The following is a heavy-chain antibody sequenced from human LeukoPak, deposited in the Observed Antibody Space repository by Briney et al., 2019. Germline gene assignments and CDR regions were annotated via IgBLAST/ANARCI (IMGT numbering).Heavy chain of an antibody. J-gene: IGHJ4*02. Sequence: SGGSLRLSCAASGFNFSGYSMTWVRRPPGKGLEWVSSISSADNTYYADSVKGRFTVSRDNAGKSLYLQMDGLRPEDTAVYYCAREGYTYGHGVDFWGQGTLVTVSS. CDR1: GFNFSGYS. CDR2: ISSADNT. D-gene: IGHD5-18*01. V-gene: IGHV3-69-1*01. CDR3: AREGYTYGHGVDF.